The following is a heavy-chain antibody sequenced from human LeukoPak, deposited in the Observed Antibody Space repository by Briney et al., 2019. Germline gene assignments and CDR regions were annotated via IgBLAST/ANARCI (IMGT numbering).Heavy chain of an antibody. CDR2: INAGNGNT. V-gene: IGHV1-3*01. Sequence: ASVKVSCKASGYTFTSYAMHWVRQAPGQRLEWMGWINAGNGNTKYSQKFQGRVTITRDTAESTAYMELSSLRSEDTAVYYCARSQNYYGPGARFDPWGQGTLVTVSS. CDR1: GYTFTSYA. J-gene: IGHJ5*02. CDR3: ARSQNYYGPGARFDP. D-gene: IGHD3-10*01.